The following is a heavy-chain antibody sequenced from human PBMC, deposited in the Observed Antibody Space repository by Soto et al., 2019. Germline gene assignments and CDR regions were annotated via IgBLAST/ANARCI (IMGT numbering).Heavy chain of an antibody. J-gene: IGHJ1*01. D-gene: IGHD3-3*01. CDR3: ARVGYDSWSAYYAEYFQH. CDR2: INHSGST. V-gene: IGHV4-34*01. Sequence: PSETLSLTCAVYGGSFSGYYWSWIRQPPGKGLEWIGEINHSGSTNYNPSLKSRVTISVDTSKNQFSLKLSSVTAADTAVYYCARVGYDSWSAYYAEYFQHWGQGTLVTVSS. CDR1: GGSFSGYY.